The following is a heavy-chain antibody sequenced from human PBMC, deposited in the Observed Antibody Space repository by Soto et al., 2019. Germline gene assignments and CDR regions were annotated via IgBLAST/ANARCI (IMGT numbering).Heavy chain of an antibody. CDR2: ITSSGDFT. CDR1: GLAINTHG. D-gene: IGHD2-8*01. Sequence: EVQLLESGGGLVQAGGSLRLSCAASGLAINTHGMSWVRQAPGRGLEWVSGITSSGDFTYYGDSVRGRFSISRDESKNALYLQMRNLRAEDTAVYHCVSAKGISLYEWYFDLWGRGTPVTVSS. J-gene: IGHJ2*01. V-gene: IGHV3-23*01. CDR3: VSAKGISLYEWYFDL.